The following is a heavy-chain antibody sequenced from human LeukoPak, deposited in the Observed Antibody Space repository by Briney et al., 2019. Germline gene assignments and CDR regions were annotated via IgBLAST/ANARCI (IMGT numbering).Heavy chain of an antibody. V-gene: IGHV3-15*01. CDR2: ITSKTDGGTT. Sequence: PGGSLRLSCAATGLNLSNNWMRWVRQAPGKGLEWVGRITSKTDGGTTDYAAPVKGRFTISRDDSKNTLYLEMNSLKTEDTAVYYCTPGHYSSPWGQGTLVTVSS. CDR3: TPGHYSSP. CDR1: GLNLSNNW. D-gene: IGHD5-18*01. J-gene: IGHJ5*02.